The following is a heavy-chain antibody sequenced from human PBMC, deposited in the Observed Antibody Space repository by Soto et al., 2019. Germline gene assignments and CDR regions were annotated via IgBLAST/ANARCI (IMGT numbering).Heavy chain of an antibody. CDR3: ARHRYTFGVYYFDE. Sequence: PSETLSLTCIVSGGSISYYYWSWIRQPPGKGLEWIGYIYYSGSTNYNPSLTSRVILSVDTSKNQFSLKLSSVTAADTSVYFCARHRYTFGVYYFDEWGQGTLVTVSS. CDR2: IYYSGST. V-gene: IGHV4-59*08. J-gene: IGHJ4*02. CDR1: GGSISYYY. D-gene: IGHD5-18*01.